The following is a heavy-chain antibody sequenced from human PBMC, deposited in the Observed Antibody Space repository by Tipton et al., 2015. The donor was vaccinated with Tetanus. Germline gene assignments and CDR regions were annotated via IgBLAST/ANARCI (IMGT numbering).Heavy chain of an antibody. CDR2: IYYSGST. D-gene: IGHD6-13*01. J-gene: IGHJ4*02. CDR3: ARGVAAAAAPKGFSDY. Sequence: TLSLTCTVSGGSISSYYWSWIRQPPGKGLEWIGYIYYSGSTNYNPSLKSRVTISVDTSKNQFSLKLSSVTAADTAVYYCARGVAAAAAPKGFSDYWGQGTLVTVSS. CDR1: GGSISSYY. V-gene: IGHV4-59*12.